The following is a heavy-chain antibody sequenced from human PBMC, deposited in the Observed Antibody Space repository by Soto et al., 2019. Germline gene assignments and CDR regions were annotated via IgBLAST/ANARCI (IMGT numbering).Heavy chain of an antibody. CDR1: GYSFTSYW. D-gene: IGHD5-18*01. Sequence: PGESLKISCKGSGYSFTSYWISWVRQMPGKGLEWMGRIDPSDSYTNYSPSFQGHVTISADKSISTAYLQWSSLKASDTAMYYFTRLSRDTAMVVYYYYGMDVSGQGTTVTVSS. V-gene: IGHV5-10-1*01. CDR3: TRLSRDTAMVVYYYYGMDV. J-gene: IGHJ6*02. CDR2: IDPSDSYT.